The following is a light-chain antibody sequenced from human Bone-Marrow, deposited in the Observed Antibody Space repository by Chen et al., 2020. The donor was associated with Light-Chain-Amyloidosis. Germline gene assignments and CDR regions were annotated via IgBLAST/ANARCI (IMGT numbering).Light chain of an antibody. Sequence: QSVLTQPPSASVTPGQKVTISCSGTYSNIGSNTVSWYQHLPGTAPKLLMYSNDQRPAGVSDRFSGSKSGTSASLSTSGLQSEDEADYSCAACDDNMNTLVFARGTKLPVL. J-gene: IGLJ3*02. CDR1: YSNIGSNT. CDR2: SND. V-gene: IGLV1-44*01. CDR3: AACDDNMNTLV.